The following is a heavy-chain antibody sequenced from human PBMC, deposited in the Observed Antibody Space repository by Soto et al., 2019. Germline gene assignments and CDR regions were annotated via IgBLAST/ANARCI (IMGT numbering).Heavy chain of an antibody. CDR3: ARQIYDSDTGPNFQYFFDS. Sequence: GESLKISCKGSGYSFAGYWIIRVRQKPGKGLEWMGRIDPSDSQTYYSPSFRGHVTISVTKSITTVFLQWSSLRASDTAMYYCARQIYDSDTGPNFQYFFDSWGQGTPVTVS. CDR1: GYSFAGYW. V-gene: IGHV5-10-1*01. D-gene: IGHD3-22*01. J-gene: IGHJ4*02. CDR2: IDPSDSQT.